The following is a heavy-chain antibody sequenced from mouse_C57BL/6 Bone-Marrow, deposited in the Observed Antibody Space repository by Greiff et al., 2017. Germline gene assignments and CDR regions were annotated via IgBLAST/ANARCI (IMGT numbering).Heavy chain of an antibody. CDR2: IYPGDGGT. CDR1: GYAFSSSW. D-gene: IGHD2-12*01. Sequence: VQRVESGPELVKPGASVKISCKASGYAFSSSWMNWVKQRPGKGLEWIGRIYPGDGGTTYNGKFKGKATLTADKSSSTAYMQLSSLTSEDSAVYFCARVYCSHDYWGQGTTLTVSS. CDR3: ARVYCSHDY. V-gene: IGHV1-82*01. J-gene: IGHJ2*01.